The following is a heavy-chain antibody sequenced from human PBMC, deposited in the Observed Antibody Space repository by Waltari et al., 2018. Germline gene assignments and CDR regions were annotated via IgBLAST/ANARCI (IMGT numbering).Heavy chain of an antibody. CDR2: MNPSSGNT. CDR1: GYTFTSYD. Sequence: QVQLVQSGAEVKKPGASVKVSCKASGYTFTSYDINWVRQATGQGLEWMGWMNPSSGNTGYAQKFHGRVTMTRNTSISTAYMELSSLRSEDTAVYYCARGLSIRGSSSWSYWGQGTLVTVSS. V-gene: IGHV1-8*01. J-gene: IGHJ4*02. CDR3: ARGLSIRGSSSWSY. D-gene: IGHD6-13*01.